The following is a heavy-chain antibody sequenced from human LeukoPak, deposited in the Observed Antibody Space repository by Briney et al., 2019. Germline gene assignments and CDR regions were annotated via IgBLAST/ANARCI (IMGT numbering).Heavy chain of an antibody. J-gene: IGHJ4*02. CDR3: AKDMIQEGYGSGSYYGSLFDY. CDR2: ISGSGGST. V-gene: IGHV3-23*01. CDR1: GFTFSSYA. D-gene: IGHD3-10*01. Sequence: PGGSLRLSCAASGFTFSSYAMSWVRQAPGKGLEWVSAISGSGGSTYYADSVKGRFTISRDNSKNTLYLQMNSLRAEDTAVHYCAKDMIQEGYGSGSYYGSLFDYWGQGTLVTVSS.